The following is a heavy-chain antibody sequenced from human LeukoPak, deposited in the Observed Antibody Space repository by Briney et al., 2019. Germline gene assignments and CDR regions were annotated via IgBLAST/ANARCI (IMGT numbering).Heavy chain of an antibody. CDR3: ARTETYYGSAFDI. V-gene: IGHV5-51*01. CDR1: GYSFTNCW. Sequence: GESLKISCKGSGYSFTNCWIGWVRQMPGKGLEWMGFIYPGDSDTRYSPSFQGQVTISADRSINAAYLQWSSLKASDTAMYYCARTETYYGSAFDIWGQGTMVTVSS. D-gene: IGHD1-26*01. CDR2: IYPGDSDT. J-gene: IGHJ3*02.